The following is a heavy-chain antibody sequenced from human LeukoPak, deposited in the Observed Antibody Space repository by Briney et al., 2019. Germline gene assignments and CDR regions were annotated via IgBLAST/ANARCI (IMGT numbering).Heavy chain of an antibody. CDR3: ARETLRSGGWHY. V-gene: IGHV4-31*03. J-gene: IGHJ4*02. D-gene: IGHD3-10*01. Sequence: SQTLSLTCTVSGGSISSGGYYWSWIRQHPGKGLEWIGYIYYSGSTYYNPSLKSRVTISVDTSKNQFSLKLSSVTAADTAVFYCARETLRSGGWHYWGQGTLVTVSS. CDR2: IYYSGST. CDR1: GGSISSGGYY.